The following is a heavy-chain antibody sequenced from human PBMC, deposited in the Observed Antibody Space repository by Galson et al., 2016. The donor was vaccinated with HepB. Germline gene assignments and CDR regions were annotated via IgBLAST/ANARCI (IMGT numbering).Heavy chain of an antibody. D-gene: IGHD6-19*01. J-gene: IGHJ4*02. CDR1: AYSFTSYW. CDR3: ARRGIAVAGRGGIDY. CDR2: IYPGDSDT. Sequence: QSGAEVKKPGESLRISRKGSAYSFTSYWIGWVRQMPGKGLEWMAMIYPGDSDTRYSPSFQGQVTISADKSISTAYLQWSSLKASDTAMYYCARRGIAVAGRGGIDYWGQGTLVTVSS. V-gene: IGHV5-51*01.